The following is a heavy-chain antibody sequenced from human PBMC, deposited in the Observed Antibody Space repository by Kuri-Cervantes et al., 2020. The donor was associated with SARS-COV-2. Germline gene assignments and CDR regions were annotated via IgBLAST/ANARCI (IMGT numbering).Heavy chain of an antibody. J-gene: IGHJ3*02. D-gene: IGHD3-22*01. Sequence: ASVKVSCTASGYTFTGYYMHWVRQAPGQGLEWMGWINPNSGGTNYAQKFQGRVTMTRDTSISTAYMELSRLRSDDTAVYYCARGGLNYYDSSGHYAFDIWGQGTMVTVSS. CDR1: GYTFTGYY. CDR3: ARGGLNYYDSSGHYAFDI. CDR2: INPNSGGT. V-gene: IGHV1-2*02.